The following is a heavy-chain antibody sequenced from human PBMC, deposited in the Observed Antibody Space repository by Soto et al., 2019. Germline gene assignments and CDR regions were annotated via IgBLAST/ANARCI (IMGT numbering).Heavy chain of an antibody. CDR2: IYYSGST. D-gene: IGHD6-19*01. CDR1: GGSISSYY. Sequence: SETLSLTCTVSGGSISSYYWSWIRQPPGKGLEWIGYIYYSGSTNYNPSLKSRVTISVDTSKNQFSLKLSSVTAADTAVYYCARYRIAVAGRYYYYYGMDVWGQGTTVTVS. CDR3: ARYRIAVAGRYYYYYGMDV. V-gene: IGHV4-59*01. J-gene: IGHJ6*02.